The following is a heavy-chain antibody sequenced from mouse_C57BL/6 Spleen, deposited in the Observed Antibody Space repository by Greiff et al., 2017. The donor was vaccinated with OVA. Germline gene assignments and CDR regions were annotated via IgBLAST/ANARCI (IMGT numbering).Heavy chain of an antibody. CDR1: GYAFSSYW. CDR3: ARGYYAPYAMDY. D-gene: IGHD1-1*02. CDR2: IYPGDGDT. V-gene: IGHV1-80*01. J-gene: IGHJ4*01. Sequence: VQLQQSGAELVKPGASVKISCKASGYAFSSYWMNWVKQRPGKGLEWIGQIYPGDGDTNYNGKFKGKATLTADKSSSTAYMQLSSLTSEDSAVYFCARGYYAPYAMDYWGQGTSVTVSS.